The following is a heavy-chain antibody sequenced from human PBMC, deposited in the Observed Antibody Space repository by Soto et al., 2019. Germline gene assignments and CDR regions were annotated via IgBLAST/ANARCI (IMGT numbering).Heavy chain of an antibody. CDR3: AKERIARYYYDSSGSFFDY. D-gene: IGHD3-22*01. CDR1: GFTFSSYA. V-gene: IGHV3-23*01. J-gene: IGHJ4*02. Sequence: GGSLRLSCASSGFTFSSYAMSLVRQAPGKGLEWVSAISGSGGSTYYADSVKGRFTISRDNSKNTLYLQMNSLRAEDTAVYYCAKERIARYYYDSSGSFFDYWGQGTLVTVSS. CDR2: ISGSGGST.